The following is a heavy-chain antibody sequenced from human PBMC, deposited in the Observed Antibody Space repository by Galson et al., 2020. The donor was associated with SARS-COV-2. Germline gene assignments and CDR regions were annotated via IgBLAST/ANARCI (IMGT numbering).Heavy chain of an antibody. J-gene: IGHJ4*02. CDR3: AREGGYGTPLDH. Sequence: GESLKISCAASGFTFSSYWIHWVRQAPGKGLEWVSRITSDGSNTEYADSVRGRFAISRDNAKNTVFLQMNSLRAEDTAVYYCAREGGYGTPLDHWGQGTLVTVSP. V-gene: IGHV3-74*01. CDR1: GFTFSSYW. D-gene: IGHD1-1*01. CDR2: ITSDGSNT.